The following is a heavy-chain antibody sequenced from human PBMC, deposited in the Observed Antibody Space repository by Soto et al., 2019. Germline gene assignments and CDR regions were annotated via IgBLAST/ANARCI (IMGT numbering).Heavy chain of an antibody. Sequence: QVQLVESGGGVVQPGRSLRLSCAASGFSFSSYGMHWVRQAPGKGLEWLAVIWYDGSKKYYADSVKGRFTVSRDNSENTLYLQMNSLTAEDTAVYYCERKDDYGAYAPGGYWGQGTLVIVSS. V-gene: IGHV3-33*01. D-gene: IGHD4-17*01. CDR1: GFSFSSYG. CDR3: ERKDDYGAYAPGGY. CDR2: IWYDGSKK. J-gene: IGHJ4*02.